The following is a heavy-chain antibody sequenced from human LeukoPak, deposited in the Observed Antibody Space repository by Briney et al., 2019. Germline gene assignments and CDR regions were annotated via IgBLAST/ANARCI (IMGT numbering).Heavy chain of an antibody. V-gene: IGHV3-74*01. CDR1: GFTFSSSW. Sequence: GGSLRLSCAASGFTFSSSWMHWVRQAPGKRLVWVSRITRDGSSTTYADSVKGRFTTSRDNAKNTLYLQMDSLRDDDTAVYYCARDPGYESWSPFWGGMDVWGNGTTVIVSS. J-gene: IGHJ6*04. CDR2: ITRDGSST. CDR3: ARDPGYESWSPFWGGMDV. D-gene: IGHD3-16*01.